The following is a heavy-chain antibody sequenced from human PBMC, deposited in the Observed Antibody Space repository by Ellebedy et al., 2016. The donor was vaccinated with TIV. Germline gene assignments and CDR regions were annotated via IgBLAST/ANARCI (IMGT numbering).Heavy chain of an antibody. Sequence: SETLSLXXTVSGGSISDNFWSWIRQPAGKGLEWVGRTHISGDTMYNPALNSRVTVSLDTSKNQFSLQLASVTAADTAVYYCARLPATGSNPIRGYFAFWGQGTLVTVSS. D-gene: IGHD3-10*01. CDR3: ARLPATGSNPIRGYFAF. CDR2: THISGDT. CDR1: GGSISDNF. V-gene: IGHV4-4*07. J-gene: IGHJ4*02.